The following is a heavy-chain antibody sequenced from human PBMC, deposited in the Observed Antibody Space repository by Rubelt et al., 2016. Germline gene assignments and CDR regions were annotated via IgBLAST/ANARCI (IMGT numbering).Heavy chain of an antibody. Sequence: VESGGGLVQPGGSLRLSCAASGFTFSSYGMHWVRQAPGKGLEWVPVIYSGGSTYYADSVKGRFTISRDNSKNTLYLQMNSLRAEDTAIYYCAKDLRWGFDYWGQGTLVTVSS. CDR2: IYSGGST. V-gene: IGHV3-NL1*01. J-gene: IGHJ4*02. D-gene: IGHD4-23*01. CDR1: GFTFSSYG. CDR3: AKDLRWGFDY.